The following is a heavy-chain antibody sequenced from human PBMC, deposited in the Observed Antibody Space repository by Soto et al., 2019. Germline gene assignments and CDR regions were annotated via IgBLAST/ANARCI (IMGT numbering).Heavy chain of an antibody. D-gene: IGHD6-13*01. CDR1: GFTFSNYD. CDR2: IGTAGDT. J-gene: IGHJ6*02. Sequence: GGSLRLSCAASGFTFSNYDMHWVRQAAGEGLEWVSAIGTAGDTYYPGSVKGRFSISRDSVRNSVYLQMSSLRAGDTAVYYCSRARYSSISQYYYYGMDVWDQGTTVTVSS. V-gene: IGHV3-13*01. CDR3: SRARYSSISQYYYYGMDV.